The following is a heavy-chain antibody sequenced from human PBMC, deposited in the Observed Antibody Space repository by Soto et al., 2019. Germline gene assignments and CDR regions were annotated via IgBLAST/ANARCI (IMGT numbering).Heavy chain of an antibody. CDR2: FDPEDGET. CDR3: ATPIPTNYGSGPMEFDY. J-gene: IGHJ4*02. Sequence: QVPLVQSGAEVKKPGASVKVSCKVSGYTLTELSMHWVRQAPGKGLEWMGGFDPEDGETIYAQKFQGRVTMTEDTSTDTAYMELSSLRSEDTAVYYCATPIPTNYGSGPMEFDYWGQGTLVTVSS. D-gene: IGHD3-10*01. V-gene: IGHV1-24*01. CDR1: GYTLTELS.